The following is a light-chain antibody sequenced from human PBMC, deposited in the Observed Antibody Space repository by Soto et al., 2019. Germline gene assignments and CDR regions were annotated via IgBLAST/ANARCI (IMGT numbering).Light chain of an antibody. Sequence: DIPMTQSPSSLSASVGDRVTITCRASQNINIYLNWYQQKVGKAPKLLIYAASSLQSGVPSRFSGRRSRTNFTLTTKSLQPEDFSTYYPQQSHRDRPTFGQGTKVEIK. V-gene: IGKV1-39*01. CDR3: QQSHRDRPT. J-gene: IGKJ1*01. CDR1: QNINIY. CDR2: AAS.